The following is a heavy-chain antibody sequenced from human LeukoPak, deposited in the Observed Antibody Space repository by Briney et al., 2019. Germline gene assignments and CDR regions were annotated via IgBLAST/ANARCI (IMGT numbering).Heavy chain of an antibody. J-gene: IGHJ4*02. CDR1: GFTFSSYA. CDR3: ALWGGSYDY. D-gene: IGHD3-16*01. Sequence: PGGSLRLSCAASGFTFSSYAMCWVRQAPGKGLEWVSAISGSGGSTYHADSVKGRFTISRDNSKNTLYLQMNSLRAEDTAVYYCALWGGSYDYWGQGTLVTVSS. CDR2: ISGSGGST. V-gene: IGHV3-23*01.